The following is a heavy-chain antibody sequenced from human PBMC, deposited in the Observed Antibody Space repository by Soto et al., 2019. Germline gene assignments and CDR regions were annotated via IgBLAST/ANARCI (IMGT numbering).Heavy chain of an antibody. D-gene: IGHD2-15*01. J-gene: IGHJ4*02. CDR1: GGSVSVDSYY. Sequence: SETLSLTCAVSGGSVSVDSYYWAWIRQPPGKGLEWIATIHYRGNTYYATSLKSRVTISIDTSKNQISPMLASVTATDTAFYICARPATKVSTPNYWGQGTLVTVSS. V-gene: IGHV4-39*01. CDR2: IHYRGNT. CDR3: ARPATKVSTPNY.